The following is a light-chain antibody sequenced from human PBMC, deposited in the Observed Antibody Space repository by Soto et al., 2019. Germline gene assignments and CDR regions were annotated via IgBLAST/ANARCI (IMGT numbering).Light chain of an antibody. V-gene: IGLV2-14*03. CDR2: DVS. J-gene: IGLJ2*01. CDR1: ISDVGDYNY. Sequence: HSVLTQPASVSGSPGQSITISCTGTISDVGDYNYVSWYQHHPGKAPKLMIYDVSTRPSGVSNRFSGSKSGNTASLTISGLQTEDEADYYCSSYTSTSTLVVFGGGTKVTVL. CDR3: SSYTSTSTLVV.